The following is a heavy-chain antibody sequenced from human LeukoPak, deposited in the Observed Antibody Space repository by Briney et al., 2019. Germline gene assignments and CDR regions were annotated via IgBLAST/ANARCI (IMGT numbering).Heavy chain of an antibody. D-gene: IGHD3-10*01. CDR1: GYTFTGYD. V-gene: IGHV1-8*01. Sequence: GASVKVSCKASGYTFTGYDINWVRQATGQGLEWMGRMNPNSGNTGYAQKFQGRVTMTRNTSISTAYMELSSLRSEDTAVYYCARPYYYGSGSYYASSYYYNMDVWGKGTTVTVSS. CDR2: MNPNSGNT. J-gene: IGHJ6*03. CDR3: ARPYYYGSGSYYASSYYYNMDV.